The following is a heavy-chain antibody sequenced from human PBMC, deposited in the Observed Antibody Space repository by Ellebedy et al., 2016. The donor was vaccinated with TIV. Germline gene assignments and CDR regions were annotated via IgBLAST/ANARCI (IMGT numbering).Heavy chain of an antibody. V-gene: IGHV4-34*01. D-gene: IGHD4-17*01. CDR2: IYYSGST. Sequence: MPSETLSLTCAVYGGSFSGYYWGWIRQPPGKGLEWIGSIYYSGSTYYNPSLKSRVTISVDTSKNQFSLKLSSVTAADTAVYYCARVLIQYDYGDLNWFDPWGQGTLVTVSS. CDR1: GGSFSGYY. J-gene: IGHJ5*02. CDR3: ARVLIQYDYGDLNWFDP.